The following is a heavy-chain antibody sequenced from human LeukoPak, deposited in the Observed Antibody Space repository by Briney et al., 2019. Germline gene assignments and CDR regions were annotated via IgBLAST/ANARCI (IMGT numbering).Heavy chain of an antibody. CDR1: GYTFTTYG. J-gene: IGHJ4*02. Sequence: GASVKVSCKASGYTFTTYGINWVRQAPGQGLEWMGWISGYNANTNYAQKLQGRVTMTTDTSTSTAYMELRSLRSDDTAVYYCARGSSIGDFDYWGQGTLVTVSS. V-gene: IGHV1-18*01. CDR3: ARGSSIGDFDY. D-gene: IGHD3-16*01. CDR2: ISGYNANT.